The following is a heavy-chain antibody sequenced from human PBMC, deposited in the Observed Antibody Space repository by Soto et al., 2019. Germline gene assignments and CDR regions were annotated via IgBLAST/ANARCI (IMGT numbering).Heavy chain of an antibody. J-gene: IGHJ4*02. CDR3: ARDYDFWSGYFGTALDY. CDR1: GFTFSSYG. D-gene: IGHD3-3*01. CDR2: IWYDGSNK. Sequence: GSLRLSCAASGFTFSSYGMHWVRQAPGKGLEWVAVIWYDGSNKYYADSVKGRFTISRDNSKNTLYLQMNSLRAEDTAVYYCARDYDFWSGYFGTALDYWGQGTLVTVSS. V-gene: IGHV3-33*01.